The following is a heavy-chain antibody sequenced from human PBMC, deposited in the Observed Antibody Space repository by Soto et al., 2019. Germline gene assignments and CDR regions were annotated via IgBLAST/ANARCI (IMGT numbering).Heavy chain of an antibody. CDR2: IWYDGSNK. CDR1: GFTFSSYG. CDR3: ARDLRPWYSSSSPGPNFDY. D-gene: IGHD6-6*01. Sequence: QVQLVESGGGVVQPERSLRLSCAASGFTFSSYGMHWVRQAPGKGLEWVAVIWYDGSNKYYGDSVKGRFTISRDNSKNTLYLQMNSLRAEDAAVYYCARDLRPWYSSSSPGPNFDYWGQGTLVTVSS. J-gene: IGHJ4*02. V-gene: IGHV3-33*01.